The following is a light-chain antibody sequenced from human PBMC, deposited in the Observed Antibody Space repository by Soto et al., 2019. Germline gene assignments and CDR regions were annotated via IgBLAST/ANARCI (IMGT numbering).Light chain of an antibody. CDR3: QQSHSAPWT. V-gene: IGKV1-39*01. J-gene: IGKJ1*01. CDR1: QSIGSL. CDR2: AAS. Sequence: DIQMTQSPSSLSASVGDRITVTCRASQSIGSLLNWYQQKPGIAPKLLIYAASNLQYGVPSKFSGSGTGTDFSLSISSLHSEDSATYFCQQSHSAPWTFDQGTRVEIK.